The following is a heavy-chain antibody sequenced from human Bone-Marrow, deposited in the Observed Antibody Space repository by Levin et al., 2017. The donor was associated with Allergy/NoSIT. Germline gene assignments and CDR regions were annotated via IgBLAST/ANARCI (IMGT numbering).Heavy chain of an antibody. J-gene: IGHJ2*01. Sequence: SETLSLTCSVSGGSISRYYWNWIRQTPGKGLEWIGHVYPGGSTSYNPSLKGRVTISPDESNNQISLSLTSVTSADTAVYYCARLSEVWPALGYFDLWGRGTLVTVSS. D-gene: IGHD2-8*01. CDR3: ARLSEVWPALGYFDL. V-gene: IGHV4-59*01. CDR1: GGSISRYY. CDR2: VYPGGST.